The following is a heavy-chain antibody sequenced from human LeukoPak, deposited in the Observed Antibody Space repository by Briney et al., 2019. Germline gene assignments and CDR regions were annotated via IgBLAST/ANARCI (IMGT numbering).Heavy chain of an antibody. CDR3: TTDRGRTELPLFGY. Sequence: GSLRLSCAASGFTFSNAWMSWVRQAPGKGLEWVGRIKRKPDGGTTDYAAPVKGKFTISRDDSKNTLYLQMDSLETEDTALYYCTTDRGRTELPLFGYWGQGTLVTVSS. CDR2: IKRKPDGGTT. J-gene: IGHJ4*02. V-gene: IGHV3-15*01. CDR1: GFTFSNAW. D-gene: IGHD1-26*01.